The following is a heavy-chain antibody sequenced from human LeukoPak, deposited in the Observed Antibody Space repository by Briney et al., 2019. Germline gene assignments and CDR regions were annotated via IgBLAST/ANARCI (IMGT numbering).Heavy chain of an antibody. CDR3: ARAGGKPLRYFDTPNWFDP. CDR2: INHSGST. V-gene: IGHV4-34*01. J-gene: IGHJ5*02. CDR1: GGSFSGYY. Sequence: SETLSLTCAVYGGSFSGYYWSWIRQPPGKGLEWIGEINHSGSTNYNPSLKSRVTISVDTSKNQFSLKLSSVTAADTAVYYRARAGGKPLRYFDTPNWFDPWGQGTLVTVSS. D-gene: IGHD3-9*01.